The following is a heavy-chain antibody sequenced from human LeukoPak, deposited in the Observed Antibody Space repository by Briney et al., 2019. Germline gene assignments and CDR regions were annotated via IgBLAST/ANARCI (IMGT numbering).Heavy chain of an antibody. CDR3: ARDGTGNSGDY. CDR1: GFTLSSYG. J-gene: IGHJ4*02. V-gene: IGHV3-33*01. Sequence: GGSLRLSCAASGFTLSSYGMHWVRQAPGKGLEWVAVIWYDGSNKYYAGSVKGRFTISRDNSKNTLYPQMNSLRAEDTAVYYCARDGTGNSGDYWGQGTLVTVSS. D-gene: IGHD1-7*01. CDR2: IWYDGSNK.